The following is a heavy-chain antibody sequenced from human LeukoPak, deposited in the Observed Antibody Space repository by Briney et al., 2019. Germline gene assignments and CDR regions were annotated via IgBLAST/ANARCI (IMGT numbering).Heavy chain of an antibody. V-gene: IGHV1-8*01. CDR3: ARAPSPRRDGYNLDY. CDR1: GYTFTSYD. Sequence: GASVTVSCTASGYTFTSYDINWVRQATGQGLEWMGWMNPNSGNTGYAQKFQGRVTMTRNTSISTAYMELSSLRSEDTAVYYCARAPSPRRDGYNLDYWGQGTLVTVSS. J-gene: IGHJ4*02. D-gene: IGHD5-24*01. CDR2: MNPNSGNT.